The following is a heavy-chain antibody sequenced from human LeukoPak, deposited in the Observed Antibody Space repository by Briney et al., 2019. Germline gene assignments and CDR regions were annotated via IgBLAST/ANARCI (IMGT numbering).Heavy chain of an antibody. Sequence: GGSLRLSCAASGFTFSSYWMSWVRQAPGKGLEWVANIKQDGSEKYYVDSVKGRFTISRDNAKNSLYLQMNSLRAEDMAVYYCARDYAYYDFWSVYYDQGVFDYWGQGTLVTVSS. CDR2: IKQDGSEK. D-gene: IGHD3-3*01. CDR1: GFTFSSYW. CDR3: ARDYAYYDFWSVYYDQGVFDY. V-gene: IGHV3-7*01. J-gene: IGHJ4*02.